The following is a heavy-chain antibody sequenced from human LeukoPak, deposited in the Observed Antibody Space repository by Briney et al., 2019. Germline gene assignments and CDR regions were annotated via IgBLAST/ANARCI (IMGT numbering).Heavy chain of an antibody. Sequence: SGGSLRLSCAASGFNFNNYGMYWVRQAPCKGLEWVAFTRDDGRNKYYVDSVKGRFTISRDNSKNTLYLQMNSLRAEDTAVYYRAKGLDYYYMDVWGKGTTVTVSS. D-gene: IGHD3-9*01. CDR3: AKGLDYYYMDV. V-gene: IGHV3-30*02. CDR2: TRDDGRNK. J-gene: IGHJ6*03. CDR1: GFNFNNYG.